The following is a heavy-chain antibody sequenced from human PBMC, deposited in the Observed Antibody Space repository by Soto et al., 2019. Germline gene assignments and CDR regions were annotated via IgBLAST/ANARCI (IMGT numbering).Heavy chain of an antibody. CDR3: ARDMGAYSSSWYGWAYYYGMDV. J-gene: IGHJ6*02. CDR1: GFTFSSYA. V-gene: IGHV3-30-3*01. Sequence: QVQLVESGGGVVQPGRSLRLSCAASGFTFSSYAMHWVRQAPGKGLEWVAVISYDGSNKYYADSVKGRFTISRDNSKNTLYLQMNSLRAEDTAVYYCARDMGAYSSSWYGWAYYYGMDVWGQGTTVTVSS. D-gene: IGHD6-13*01. CDR2: ISYDGSNK.